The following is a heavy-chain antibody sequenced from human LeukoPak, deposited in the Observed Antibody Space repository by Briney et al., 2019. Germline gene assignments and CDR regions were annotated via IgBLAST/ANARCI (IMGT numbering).Heavy chain of an antibody. Sequence: SETLSLTCSVSDGSISSGSYYLNWIRQPPGKGLEWIGQIYDSGSTNYNPSLKSRVTISVDTSKNQFSLKLSSVTAADTAVYYCASGGGWLPPGWGQGTLVTVSS. V-gene: IGHV4-61*01. CDR1: DGSISSGSYY. J-gene: IGHJ4*02. CDR3: ASGGGWLPPG. D-gene: IGHD5-12*01. CDR2: IYDSGST.